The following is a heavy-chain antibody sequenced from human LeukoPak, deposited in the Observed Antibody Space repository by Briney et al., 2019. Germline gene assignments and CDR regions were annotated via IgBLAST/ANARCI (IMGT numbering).Heavy chain of an antibody. V-gene: IGHV3-48*04. CDR3: ARDLLVYGGWFDP. CDR2: IRSTSSMI. Sequence: GGSLRLSCAASGFTLSSYCMNWVRQAPGRGLEWISFIRSTSSMIYYADSVKGRFTISRDNAENSLYLQMNSLRAEDTAVYYCARDLLVYGGWFDPWGQGTLVTVSS. J-gene: IGHJ5*02. D-gene: IGHD1-14*01. CDR1: GFTLSSYC.